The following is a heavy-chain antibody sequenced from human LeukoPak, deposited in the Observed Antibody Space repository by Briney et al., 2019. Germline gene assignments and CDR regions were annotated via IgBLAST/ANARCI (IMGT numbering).Heavy chain of an antibody. CDR3: ARDREMATMDYYGMDV. D-gene: IGHD5-24*01. Sequence: GGSLRLSCAASGFTFSSYAMHWVRQAPGKGLEWLAVISYDGSNKYYADSVKGRFTSSRDNSKNTLYLQMNSLRGEDTAVHHCARDREMATMDYYGMDVWGQGTPVTVSS. CDR1: GFTFSSYA. J-gene: IGHJ6*02. CDR2: ISYDGSNK. V-gene: IGHV3-30-3*01.